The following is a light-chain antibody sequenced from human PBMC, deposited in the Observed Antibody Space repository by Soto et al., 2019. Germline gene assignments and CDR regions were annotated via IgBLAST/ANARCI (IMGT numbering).Light chain of an antibody. Sequence: QSALTQPASVSGSPGQSITISCTGTSSDVGAYGYVSWYQQHPGKAPKLMIYEVSYRPSGVSNRFSGSESGNAASLTISGLQAEDEADYYCSSYTTSSTVVFGGGTKVTVL. CDR1: SSDVGAYGY. CDR3: SSYTTSSTVV. V-gene: IGLV2-14*01. J-gene: IGLJ2*01. CDR2: EVS.